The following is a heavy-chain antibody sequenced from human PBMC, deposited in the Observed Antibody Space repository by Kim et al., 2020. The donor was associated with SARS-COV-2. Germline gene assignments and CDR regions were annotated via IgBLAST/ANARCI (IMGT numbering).Heavy chain of an antibody. CDR2: IYYSGST. D-gene: IGHD6-6*01. J-gene: IGHJ6*02. CDR1: GGSISSGGYY. V-gene: IGHV4-31*03. CDR3: AREYSSSSVHYGMDV. Sequence: SETLSLTCTVSGGSISSGGYYWSWIRQHPGKGLEWIGYIYYSGSTYYNPSLKSRVTISVDTSKNQFSLKLSSVTAADTAVYYCAREYSSSSVHYGMDVWGQGTTVTVSS.